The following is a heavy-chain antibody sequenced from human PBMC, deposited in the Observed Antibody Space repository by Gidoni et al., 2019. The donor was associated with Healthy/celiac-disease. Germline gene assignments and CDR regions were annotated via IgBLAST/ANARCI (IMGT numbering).Heavy chain of an antibody. D-gene: IGHD6-13*01. V-gene: IGHV3-30*04. CDR1: GFTFSSYA. CDR2: ISYDGSNK. J-gene: IGHJ4*02. CDR3: ARDPALYSSSWPDY. Sequence: QVQLVESGVCVVQPGRSRSLSCAASGFTFSSYAMHCVRQAPGKGLEWVAVISYDGSNKYYADSVKGRFTISRDNSKNTLYLQMNSLRAEDTAVYYCARDPALYSSSWPDYWGQGTLVTVSS.